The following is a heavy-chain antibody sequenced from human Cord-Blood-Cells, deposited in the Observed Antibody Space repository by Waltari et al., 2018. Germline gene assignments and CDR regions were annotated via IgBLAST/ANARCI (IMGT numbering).Heavy chain of an antibody. Sequence: EVQLLESGGGLVQPGGSLRLSCAASGFTFSSYAMSWVRQAPGKGLEWVSAISGSGGSTYYADSVKGRFTISRDNSKNTLYLQMNSLRAEDTAVYYCAKMAYYDFWSGYYGYYYYMDVWGKGTTVTVSS. D-gene: IGHD3-3*01. V-gene: IGHV3-23*01. J-gene: IGHJ6*03. CDR1: GFTFSSYA. CDR2: ISGSGGST. CDR3: AKMAYYDFWSGYYGYYYYMDV.